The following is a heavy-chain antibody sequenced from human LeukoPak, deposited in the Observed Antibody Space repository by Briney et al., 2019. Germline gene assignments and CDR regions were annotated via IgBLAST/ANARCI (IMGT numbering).Heavy chain of an antibody. V-gene: IGHV3-48*03. CDR3: ARVVVPAANHYYYYYMDV. J-gene: IGHJ6*03. D-gene: IGHD2-2*01. Sequence: GGSLRLSCAASGFTFSSYEMNWVCQAPGKGLEGVSYISSCGSTIYYADSVNGRFTISRDNAKNSLYLQMNSLRAEDTAVYYCARVVVPAANHYYYYYMDVWGKGTTVTVSS. CDR2: ISSCGSTI. CDR1: GFTFSSYE.